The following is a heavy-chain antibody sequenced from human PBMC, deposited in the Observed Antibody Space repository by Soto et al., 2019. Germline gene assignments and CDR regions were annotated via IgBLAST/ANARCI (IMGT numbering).Heavy chain of an antibody. Sequence: SETLSLTCTVSGGSISSSSYYWGWICQPPGKGLEWIGSIYYSGSTYYNPSLKSRVTISVDTSKNQFSLKLSSVTAADTAVYYFARRNWYCSSTSCPYYFDYWGQGTLVTVSS. J-gene: IGHJ4*02. CDR1: GGSISSSSYY. V-gene: IGHV4-39*01. D-gene: IGHD2-2*01. CDR2: IYYSGST. CDR3: ARRNWYCSSTSCPYYFDY.